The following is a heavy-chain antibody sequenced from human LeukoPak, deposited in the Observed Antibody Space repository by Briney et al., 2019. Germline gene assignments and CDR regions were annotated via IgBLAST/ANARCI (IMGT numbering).Heavy chain of an antibody. Sequence: GASVKVSCKASGYTFTGYYMHWVRQAPGQGLEWMGWINPTSGGTNYAQKFQGRFTMTRDTSISTAYMDLSRLRSDDTAVYYCASEANVVPAAMLRFWGQGTLVTVSS. J-gene: IGHJ4*01. CDR1: GYTFTGYY. CDR2: INPTSGGT. D-gene: IGHD2-2*01. V-gene: IGHV1-2*02. CDR3: ASEANVVPAAMLRF.